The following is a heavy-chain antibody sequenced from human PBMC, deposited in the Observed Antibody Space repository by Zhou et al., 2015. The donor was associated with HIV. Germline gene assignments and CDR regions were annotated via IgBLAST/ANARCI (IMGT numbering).Heavy chain of an antibody. J-gene: IGHJ4*02. CDR2: INPNGVNI. V-gene: IGHV1-46*01. CDR1: GGTFSSYA. CDR3: ATEPTQTGGLDY. Sequence: QGQLVQSGAEVKKPGASXGSSCKASGGTFSSYAISWVRQAPGQGLEWMGVINPNGVNIANAQKFHGRVTMTRDAFTSYLFLSLSSLTSEDTAVYYCATEPTQTGGLDYWGQGTLVTVSS.